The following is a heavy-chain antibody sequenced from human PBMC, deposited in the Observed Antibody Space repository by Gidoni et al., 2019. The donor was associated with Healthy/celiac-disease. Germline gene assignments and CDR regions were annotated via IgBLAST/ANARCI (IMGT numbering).Heavy chain of an antibody. Sequence: QVQLVQSGAEVKKPGASVKVSCKASVYTFTGYYMYWVRQAPGQGLEWMGWINPNTGGTNYAQKFQGRITMTRDTSISTAYMEVSRLRSDDTAVYYCARDRYSGLYGPREEYFQHWGQGTLVTVSS. CDR3: ARDRYSGLYGPREEYFQH. CDR1: VYTFTGYY. V-gene: IGHV1-2*02. CDR2: INPNTGGT. D-gene: IGHD6-19*01. J-gene: IGHJ1*01.